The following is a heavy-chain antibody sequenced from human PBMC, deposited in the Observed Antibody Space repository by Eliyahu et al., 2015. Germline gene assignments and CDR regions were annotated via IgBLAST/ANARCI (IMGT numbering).Heavy chain of an antibody. CDR1: GYTFTSYD. J-gene: IGHJ4*02. Sequence: QVQLVQSGAEVKKPGASVKVSCKASGYTFTSYDINWVRQATGQGLEWMGWMNPNSGNTGYAQKFQGRVTMTRNTSISTAYMELSSLRSEDTAVYYCARGTDYGDYLPAYYFDYWGQGTLVTVSS. V-gene: IGHV1-8*01. CDR3: ARGTDYGDYLPAYYFDY. CDR2: MNPNSGNT. D-gene: IGHD4-17*01.